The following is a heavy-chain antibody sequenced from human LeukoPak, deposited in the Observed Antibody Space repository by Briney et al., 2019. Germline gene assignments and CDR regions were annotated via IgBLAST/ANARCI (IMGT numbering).Heavy chain of an antibody. J-gene: IGHJ4*02. Sequence: GGSLRLSCAASGFTFSSYGMHWARQAPGKGLEWVAVISYDGSNKYYADSVKGRFTISRDNSKNTLYLQMNSLRAEDTAVYYCAKGPAGSGYYRQFDYWGQGTLVTVSS. V-gene: IGHV3-30*18. D-gene: IGHD3-3*01. CDR3: AKGPAGSGYYRQFDY. CDR1: GFTFSSYG. CDR2: ISYDGSNK.